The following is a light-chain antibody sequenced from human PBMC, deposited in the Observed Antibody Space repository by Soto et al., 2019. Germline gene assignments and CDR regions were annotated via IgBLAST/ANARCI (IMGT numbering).Light chain of an antibody. CDR1: QGISGY. CDR2: AAS. CDR3: QQLNSYPPT. V-gene: IGKV1-9*01. Sequence: DIQLTQSPSFLSASVGDRVTITCRASQGISGYLAWYQQKPGKAPKLLIYAASTLQSGVPSRFSGSGSGTEFTLTISSLQPEDFATYYCQQLNSYPPTFGGGTKVDIK. J-gene: IGKJ4*01.